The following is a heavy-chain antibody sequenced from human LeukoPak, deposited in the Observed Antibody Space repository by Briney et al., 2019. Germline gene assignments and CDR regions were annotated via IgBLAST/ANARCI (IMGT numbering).Heavy chain of an antibody. CDR3: AREGDDILTAAFDY. D-gene: IGHD3-9*01. J-gene: IGHJ4*02. CDR2: INPNSGGT. Sequence: GASVKVSCKASGYTFTSYYMHWVRQAPGQGLEWMGWINPNSGGTNYSQKFQGRVTMTRDTSVSTAYMELSRLRSDDTAVYYCAREGDDILTAAFDYWGQGTLVTVSS. V-gene: IGHV1-2*02. CDR1: GYTFTSYY.